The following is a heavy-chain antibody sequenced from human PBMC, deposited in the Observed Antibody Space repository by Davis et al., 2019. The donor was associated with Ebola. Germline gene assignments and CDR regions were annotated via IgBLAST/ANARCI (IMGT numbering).Heavy chain of an antibody. CDR3: ARDMGMVHEANWFDP. V-gene: IGHV1-18*04. CDR2: ISAYNDNT. J-gene: IGHJ5*02. CDR1: GYTFTGYY. D-gene: IGHD3-10*01. Sequence: AASVKVSCKASGYTFTGYYMHWVRQAPGQGLDWMGWISAYNDNTNYAQKLQGRVTMTTDTSTSTAYMELRSLRSDDTAVYYCARDMGMVHEANWFDPWGQGTLVTVST.